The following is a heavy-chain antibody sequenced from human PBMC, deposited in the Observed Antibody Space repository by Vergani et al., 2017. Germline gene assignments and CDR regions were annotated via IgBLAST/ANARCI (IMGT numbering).Heavy chain of an antibody. V-gene: IGHV3-23*01. Sequence: EVQLLESGGGLVQPGGSLRLSCAASGFTFSSYAMSWVRQAPGKGLEWVSAISGSGGSKYYADSVKGRFTISRENAKNSLYLQMNSLRAEDTAVYYCARDARADSSGWYVYWGQGTLVTVSS. CDR3: ARDARADSSGWYVY. D-gene: IGHD6-19*01. CDR1: GFTFSSYA. J-gene: IGHJ4*02. CDR2: ISGSGGSK.